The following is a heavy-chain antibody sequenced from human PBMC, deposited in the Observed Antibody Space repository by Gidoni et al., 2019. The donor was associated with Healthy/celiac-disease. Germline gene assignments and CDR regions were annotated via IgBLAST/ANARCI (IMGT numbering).Heavy chain of an antibody. CDR1: GFSLSTSGMC. Sequence: QVTLRESGPALVKPTQTLTLTCTFSGFSLSTSGMCVIWIRQPPGKALEWLARIDLDDDKYYSTSLKTRLTISKDTSKNQVVLTMTNMDPVDTATYYCARELSITIFGVATYYYYGMDVWGQGTTVTVSS. D-gene: IGHD3-3*01. CDR3: ARELSITIFGVATYYYYGMDV. V-gene: IGHV2-70*15. CDR2: IDLDDDK. J-gene: IGHJ6*02.